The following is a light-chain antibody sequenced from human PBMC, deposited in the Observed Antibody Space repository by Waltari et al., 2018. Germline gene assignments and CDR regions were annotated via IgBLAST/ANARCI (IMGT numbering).Light chain of an antibody. V-gene: IGLV2-23*01. J-gene: IGLJ2*01. CDR1: SSDFGYYNL. CDR2: EGS. CDR3: CSYAGSSTLL. Sequence: QSALTQPASVSGSPGQSLTISCTGTSSDFGYYNLVSWYQQHPGKAPKLIIYEGSKRPSGISNRFSGSKSGKTASLTISGLQAEDEADYYCCSYAGSSTLLFGGGTKLTVL.